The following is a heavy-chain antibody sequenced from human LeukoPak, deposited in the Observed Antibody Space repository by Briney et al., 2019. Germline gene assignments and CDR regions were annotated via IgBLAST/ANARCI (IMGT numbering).Heavy chain of an antibody. Sequence: SQTLSLTCAISGDSVSSNSAAWNWIRQSPSRGLEWLGRTYYRSKWYNDYAVSVKSRITINPDTSKNQFSLQLNSVTPEDTAVYYCARDSEAGAVAQNAFDIWGQGTMVTVSS. V-gene: IGHV6-1*01. J-gene: IGHJ3*02. D-gene: IGHD6-19*01. CDR1: GDSVSSNSAA. CDR2: TYYRSKWYN. CDR3: ARDSEAGAVAQNAFDI.